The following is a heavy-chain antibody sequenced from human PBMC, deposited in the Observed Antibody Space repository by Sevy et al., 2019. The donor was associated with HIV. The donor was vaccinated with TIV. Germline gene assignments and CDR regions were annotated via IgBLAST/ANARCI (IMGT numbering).Heavy chain of an antibody. CDR2: MNPNIGST. V-gene: IGHV1-8*01. Sequence: ASVKVSCKASGYTFNLLDINWVRQAPGQGPEWMGWMNPNIGSTGYAQKFQGRVTMTRDTSISTAYMELSSLTSEDTAMYYCARGIQAGVDYWGQGTLVTVSS. D-gene: IGHD3-10*01. J-gene: IGHJ4*02. CDR3: ARGIQAGVDY. CDR1: GYTFNLLD.